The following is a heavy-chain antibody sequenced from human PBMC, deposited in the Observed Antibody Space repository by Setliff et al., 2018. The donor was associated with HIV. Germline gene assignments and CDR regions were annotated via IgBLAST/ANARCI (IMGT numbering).Heavy chain of an antibody. CDR2: IYYRGST. J-gene: IGHJ4*02. Sequence: SETLSLTCTVSGGSISSSSYYWGWIRQPPGKGLEWIGSIYYRGSTYYNPSLKSRVTISVDTSKNQFSLKLSSVTAADTAVYYCARLSKSIAVAGLDYWGQGTLVTVSS. CDR3: ARLSKSIAVAGLDY. V-gene: IGHV4-39*01. CDR1: GGSISSSSYY. D-gene: IGHD6-19*01.